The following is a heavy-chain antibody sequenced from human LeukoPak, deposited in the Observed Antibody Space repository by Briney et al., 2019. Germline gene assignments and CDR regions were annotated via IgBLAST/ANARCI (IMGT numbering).Heavy chain of an antibody. CDR2: ISGSGGNT. J-gene: IGHJ4*02. Sequence: GGSLRLSCAASGFTFGSYAMNWVRQAPGKGLEWVSSISGSGGNTYYADSVKGRFTISRDNSKNTLYLQMNSLRAEDTALYYCAKAYCSGTMCYRDYWGQGTLVTVSS. CDR1: GFTFGSYA. D-gene: IGHD2-2*01. CDR3: AKAYCSGTMCYRDY. V-gene: IGHV3-23*01.